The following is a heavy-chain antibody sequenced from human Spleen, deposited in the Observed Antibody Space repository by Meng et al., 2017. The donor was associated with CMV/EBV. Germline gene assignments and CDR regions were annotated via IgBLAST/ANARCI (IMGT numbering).Heavy chain of an antibody. Sequence: GESLKISCAASGFTFSSYAMSWVRQAPGKGLEWVSGISGSGGSTYYADSVKGRFTISRDNSKNSLYLQMNSLRPEDTALYYCAKGYCTNGVCYEVTFDVWGQGTMVTVSS. D-gene: IGHD2-8*01. V-gene: IGHV3-23*01. CDR1: GFTFSSYA. CDR2: ISGSGGST. CDR3: AKGYCTNGVCYEVTFDV. J-gene: IGHJ3*01.